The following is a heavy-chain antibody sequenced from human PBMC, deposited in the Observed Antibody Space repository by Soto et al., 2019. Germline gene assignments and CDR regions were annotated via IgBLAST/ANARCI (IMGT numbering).Heavy chain of an antibody. CDR1: GGTFSSYA. CDR3: ARDLNGLTTDY. CDR2: TIPIFGTA. D-gene: IGHD3-9*01. V-gene: IGHV1-69*13. J-gene: IGHJ4*02. Sequence: SVKVSCKASGGTFSSYAISWVRQAPGQGLEWMGGTIPIFGTASYAQKFQGRVTITADESTSTAYMELSSLRSEDTAVYYCARDLNGLTTDYWGQGTLVTVSS.